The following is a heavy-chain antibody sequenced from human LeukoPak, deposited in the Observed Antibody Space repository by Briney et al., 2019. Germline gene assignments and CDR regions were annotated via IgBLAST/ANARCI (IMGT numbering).Heavy chain of an antibody. CDR3: ATRPTVGGTTPTFDH. J-gene: IGHJ4*02. CDR2: ISGTGGST. Sequence: PGGSLRLSCITSGFIFDDFGMAWVRQRPGRGLEWVSAISGTGGSTYYADSVKGRFTISRDNAKNALYLQMNTLRAEDTAIYSCATRPTVGGTTPTFDHWGQGTPVTVSS. V-gene: IGHV3-23*01. D-gene: IGHD1-26*01. CDR1: GFIFDDFG.